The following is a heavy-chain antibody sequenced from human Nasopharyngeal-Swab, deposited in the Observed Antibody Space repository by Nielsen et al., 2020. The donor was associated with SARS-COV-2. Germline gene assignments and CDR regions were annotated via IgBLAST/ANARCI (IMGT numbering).Heavy chain of an antibody. D-gene: IGHD3-10*01. CDR2: ISYDGSNK. J-gene: IGHJ6*02. CDR1: GFTFSSYG. CDR3: ARKIPLSMVRGVVVYYYGMDV. V-gene: IGHV3-30*03. Sequence: GGSLRLSCAASGFTFSSYGMHWVRQAPGKGLEWVAVISYDGSNKYYADSVKGRFTISRDNAKNSLYLQMNSLRDEDTAVYYCARKIPLSMVRGVVVYYYGMDVWGQGTTVTVSS.